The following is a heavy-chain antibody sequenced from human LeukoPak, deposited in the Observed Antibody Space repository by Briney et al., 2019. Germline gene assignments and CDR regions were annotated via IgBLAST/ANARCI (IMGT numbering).Heavy chain of an antibody. CDR1: GFDFNNYN. Sequence: GGSLGLSCAASGFDFNNYNMNWVRQAPGKGLEWVSSITSSGTYIYYADSVKGRFTISRDNAKNSLYLQMNSLRPEDTAVYYCARVVFEWPRLWFGERTGDYYYYYYMDVWGKGTTVTISS. CDR2: ITSSGTYI. CDR3: ARVVFEWPRLWFGERTGDYYYYYYMDV. D-gene: IGHD3-10*01. J-gene: IGHJ6*03. V-gene: IGHV3-21*04.